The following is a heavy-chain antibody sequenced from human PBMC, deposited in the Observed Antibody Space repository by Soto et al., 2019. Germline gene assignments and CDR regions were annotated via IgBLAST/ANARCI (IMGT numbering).Heavy chain of an antibody. J-gene: IGHJ5*02. V-gene: IGHV3-21*01. D-gene: IGHD3-3*01. CDR2: ISSSSSYI. CDR1: GFTFSSYS. CDR3: ARDYYDFWSAQERPWFDP. Sequence: GGSLRLSCAASGFTFSSYSMNWVRQAPGKGLEWVSSISSSSSYIYYADSVKGRFTISRENAKNSLYLQMNSLRAEDTAVYYCARDYYDFWSAQERPWFDPWGQGTLVTVSS.